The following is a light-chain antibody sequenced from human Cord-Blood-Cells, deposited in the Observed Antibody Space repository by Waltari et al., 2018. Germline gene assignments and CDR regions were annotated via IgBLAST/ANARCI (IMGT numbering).Light chain of an antibody. V-gene: IGLV2-14*01. CDR1: SSEVGGYNY. CDR3: SSYTSSSTWV. Sequence: QSVLTQPASVSGSPGQSITISCTGTSSEVGGYNYVSWYQQHPGKAPKLMIYDVSKRPSGVSNRFSGSKSGNTASLTISGLQAEDEADYYCSSYTSSSTWVFGGGTKLTVL. CDR2: DVS. J-gene: IGLJ3*02.